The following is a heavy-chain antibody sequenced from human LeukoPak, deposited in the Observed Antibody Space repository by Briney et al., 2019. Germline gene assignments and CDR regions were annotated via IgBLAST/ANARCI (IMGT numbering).Heavy chain of an antibody. D-gene: IGHD5-24*01. CDR2: IYHSGKT. V-gene: IGHV4-34*01. CDR1: GGTFSGYY. J-gene: IGHJ4*02. CDR3: ARGNNFRFDY. Sequence: PSETLSLTCGVSGGTFSGYYWSWIRQPPGKGLEWIGEIYHSGKTNCNPTLKSRVTISVDASKREFSLRLNSVTAADAAVYYCARGNNFRFDYWGQETLVTVSS.